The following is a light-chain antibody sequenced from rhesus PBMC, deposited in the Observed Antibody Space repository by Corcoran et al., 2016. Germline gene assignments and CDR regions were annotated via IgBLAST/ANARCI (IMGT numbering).Light chain of an antibody. CDR1: QGISSY. Sequence: DIQMTQSPSSLSASVGDRVTISCRASQGISSYLHWHQQKPGKAPKVLIDYGDSLKSGVPSRFSGSGSWTEFTIDTSSRQPEDFATYYCQQYNSLPLTFGGGTKVELK. V-gene: IGKV1-32*01. J-gene: IGKJ4*01. CDR2: YGD. CDR3: QQYNSLPLT.